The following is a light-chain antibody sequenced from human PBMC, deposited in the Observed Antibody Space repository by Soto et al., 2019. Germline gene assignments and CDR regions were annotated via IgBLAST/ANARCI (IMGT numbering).Light chain of an antibody. CDR1: QGISSW. Sequence: DIQMTQSPSSVSASVGDRVTITCRASQGISSWLAWYQQKPGKAPKLLIYAASSLQGGVPSRISGSGSGKYVTLTISSLQHEDFATYYCQLANSFQYTFGQGTKLEIK. J-gene: IGKJ2*01. CDR2: AAS. V-gene: IGKV1-12*01. CDR3: QLANSFQYT.